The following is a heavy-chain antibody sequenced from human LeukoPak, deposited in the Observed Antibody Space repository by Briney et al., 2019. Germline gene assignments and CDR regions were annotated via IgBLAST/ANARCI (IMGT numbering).Heavy chain of an antibody. Sequence: ASVKVSCKASGYTFTDYYLHWVRQAPGQGLEWMGWINPNSGDTDYAQKFQGRVTLTRDTSISTAYMDLSRLISDDTAVYYCARDFSAGYFDLWGRGTLVTVSS. J-gene: IGHJ2*01. CDR3: ARDFSAGYFDL. CDR1: GYTFTDYY. CDR2: INPNSGDT. V-gene: IGHV1-2*02. D-gene: IGHD3-3*02.